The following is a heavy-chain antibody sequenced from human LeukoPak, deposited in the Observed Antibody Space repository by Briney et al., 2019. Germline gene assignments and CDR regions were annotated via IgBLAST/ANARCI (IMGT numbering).Heavy chain of an antibody. CDR3: ARVKGGGYYYYGMDV. D-gene: IGHD2-15*01. V-gene: IGHV3-7*04. J-gene: IGHJ6*02. Sequence: PGGSLRLSCAASGFSFSRYWMSWVRQAPGKGLEWVATIKEDGSETYYVDSVKGRFTISRDNAKNSLYLQMNSLRAEDTAVYYCARVKGGGYYYYGMDVWGQGTTVTVSS. CDR2: IKEDGSET. CDR1: GFSFSRYW.